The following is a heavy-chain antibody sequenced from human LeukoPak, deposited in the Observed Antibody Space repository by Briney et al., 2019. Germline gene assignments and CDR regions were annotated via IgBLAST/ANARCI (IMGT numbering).Heavy chain of an antibody. CDR2: IIPIFGTA. CDR3: ARAGHSSGWYRE. V-gene: IGHV1-69*05. J-gene: IGHJ4*02. CDR1: GGTFGSYA. D-gene: IGHD6-19*01. Sequence: SVKVSCKASGGTFGSYAISWVRQAPGQGLEWMGRIIPIFGTANYAQKFQGRVTITTDESTSTAYMELSSLRSEDTAVYYCARAGHSSGWYREWGQGTLVTVSS.